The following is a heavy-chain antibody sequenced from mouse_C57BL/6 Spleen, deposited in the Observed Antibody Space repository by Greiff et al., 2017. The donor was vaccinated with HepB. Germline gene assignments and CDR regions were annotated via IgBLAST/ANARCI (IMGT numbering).Heavy chain of an antibody. Sequence: EVKLMESGPGLAKPSQTLSLTCSVTGYSITSDYWNWIRKFPGNKLEYMGYISYSGSTYYNPSLKSRISITRDTSKNQYYLQLNSVTTEDTATYYCARFPFYGSSPYAMDYWGQGTSVTVSS. D-gene: IGHD1-1*01. CDR1: GYSITSDY. J-gene: IGHJ4*01. V-gene: IGHV3-8*01. CDR2: ISYSGST. CDR3: ARFPFYGSSPYAMDY.